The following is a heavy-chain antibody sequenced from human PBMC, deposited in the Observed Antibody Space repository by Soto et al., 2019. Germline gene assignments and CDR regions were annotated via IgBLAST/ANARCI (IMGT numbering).Heavy chain of an antibody. V-gene: IGHV1-18*01. Sequence: AASVKVSCKASGYTFTSYGISWVRQAPGQGLEWMGWISAYNGNTNYAQKLQGRVTMTTDTSTSTAYMELRSLRSDDTAVYYCARESSSSWYGDWFDPWGQGTLVTVSS. J-gene: IGHJ5*02. CDR2: ISAYNGNT. CDR3: ARESSSSWYGDWFDP. D-gene: IGHD6-13*01. CDR1: GYTFTSYG.